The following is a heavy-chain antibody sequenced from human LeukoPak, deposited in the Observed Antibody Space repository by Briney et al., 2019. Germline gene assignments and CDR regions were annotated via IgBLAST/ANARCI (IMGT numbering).Heavy chain of an antibody. CDR1: GFTFSSYS. CDR3: AREDWFDP. CDR2: ISSSSTYI. V-gene: IGHV3-21*01. Sequence: PGGSLRLSCAASGFTFSSYSMSWVRQAPGKGLEWVSSISSSSTYIYYADSVKGRFTISRDDAKNSLYLQMNSLRAEDTAVYYCAREDWFDPWGQGTLVTVSS. J-gene: IGHJ5*02.